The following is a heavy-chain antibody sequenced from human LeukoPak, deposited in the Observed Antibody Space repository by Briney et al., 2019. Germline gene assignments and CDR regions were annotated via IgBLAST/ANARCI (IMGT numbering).Heavy chain of an antibody. CDR3: ARHRIYYYYMDV. J-gene: IGHJ6*03. D-gene: IGHD2/OR15-2a*01. V-gene: IGHV4-4*09. CDR2: IYTSGST. CDR1: GGSISSYY. Sequence: SETLSLTCTVSGGSISSYYWSWIRQPPGKGLEWIGYIYTSGSTNYNPSLKSRVTISVDTSKNQFSLKLSSVTAADTAVYYCARHRIYYYYMDVWGKGTTVTVSS.